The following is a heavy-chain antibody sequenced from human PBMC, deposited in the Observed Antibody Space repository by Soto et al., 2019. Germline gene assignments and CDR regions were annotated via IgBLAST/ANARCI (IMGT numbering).Heavy chain of an antibody. Sequence: EGQLVETGGGLLLPGGSLRLACTASGFTFANYWMHWVRQAPGKGLVWVARINRDGSSTTCADSVKGRFTISRDNGKNTLFLQMQSLRAEDTAVYYCARGGIFGPADSWGQGTLVTVSS. D-gene: IGHD3-3*02. CDR1: GFTFANYW. J-gene: IGHJ4*02. CDR3: ARGGIFGPADS. CDR2: INRDGSST. V-gene: IGHV3-74*03.